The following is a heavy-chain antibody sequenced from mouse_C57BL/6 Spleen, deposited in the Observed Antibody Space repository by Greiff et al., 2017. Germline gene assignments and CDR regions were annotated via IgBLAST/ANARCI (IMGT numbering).Heavy chain of an antibody. Sequence: VQLQQPGAELVRPGSSVKLSCKASGYTFTSYWMDWVKQRPGQGLEWIGNIYPSDSETPYNQKFKDKATLTVDKSSSTAYMQLSSLTSEDSAVYSCARRRYSNSYFDYWGQGTTLTVSS. V-gene: IGHV1-61*01. J-gene: IGHJ2*01. CDR3: ARRRYSNSYFDY. D-gene: IGHD2-5*01. CDR1: GYTFTSYW. CDR2: IYPSDSET.